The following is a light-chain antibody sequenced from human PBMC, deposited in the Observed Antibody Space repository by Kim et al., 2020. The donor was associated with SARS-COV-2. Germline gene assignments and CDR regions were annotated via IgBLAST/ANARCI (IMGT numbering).Light chain of an antibody. CDR2: SNN. CDR1: SSNIGSNT. V-gene: IGLV1-44*01. CDR3: AAWDDSLNGWV. J-gene: IGLJ3*02. Sequence: GQRVTISCSGSSSNIGSNTVNWYQQLPGTAPKLLIYSNNQWPSGVPDRISGSRSGTSASLAISGLQSEDEADYYCAAWDDSLNGWVFGGGTQLTVL.